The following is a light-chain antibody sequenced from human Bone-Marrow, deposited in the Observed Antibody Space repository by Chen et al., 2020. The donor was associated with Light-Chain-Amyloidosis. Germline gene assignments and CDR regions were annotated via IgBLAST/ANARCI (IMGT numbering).Light chain of an antibody. CDR3: QSADSSGTYEVI. J-gene: IGLJ2*01. Sequence: SYELTQPPSVSVSPGQTARITCSGDDLPTKYAYWYQQKPGQAPVLVIHRDTERPSGISERFSGSSSGTTATLTIRGVQAEDDDDYHCQSADSSGTYEVIFGGGTKLTVL. CDR2: RDT. V-gene: IGLV3-25*03. CDR1: DLPTKY.